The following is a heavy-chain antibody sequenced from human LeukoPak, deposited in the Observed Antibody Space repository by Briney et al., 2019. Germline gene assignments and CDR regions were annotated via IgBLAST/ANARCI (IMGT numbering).Heavy chain of an antibody. CDR1: GFTFSSYE. J-gene: IGHJ3*02. V-gene: IGHV3-48*03. CDR3: ARVSADYGDIDGFDI. CDR2: ISSSGSTI. Sequence: QPGGSLRLSCAASGFTFSSYEMNWVRQAPGKGLEWVSYISSSGSTIYYADSVKGRFTISRDNAKNSLYLQMNSLRAEDTAVYYCARVSADYGDIDGFDIWGQGTMVTVSS. D-gene: IGHD4-17*01.